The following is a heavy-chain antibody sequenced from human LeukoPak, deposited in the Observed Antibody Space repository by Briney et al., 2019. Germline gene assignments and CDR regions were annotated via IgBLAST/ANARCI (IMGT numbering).Heavy chain of an antibody. D-gene: IGHD4-17*01. V-gene: IGHV4-39*07. J-gene: IGHJ4*02. Sequence: SETLSLTCTVSGGSISSSSYYWGWIRQPPGKGLEWIGSIYYSGSTYYNPSLKSRVTISVDTSKNQFSLKLSSVTAADTAVYYCARALYGDYVDYWGQGTLVTASS. CDR2: IYYSGST. CDR1: GGSISSSSYY. CDR3: ARALYGDYVDY.